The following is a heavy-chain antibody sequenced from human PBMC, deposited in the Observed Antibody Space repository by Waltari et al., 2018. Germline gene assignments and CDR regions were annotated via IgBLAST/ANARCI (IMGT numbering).Heavy chain of an antibody. J-gene: IGHJ4*02. D-gene: IGHD1-20*01. Sequence: EVQLLQSVAEVKEPGEFLKISGKGSGYGFTRWGIAWVRRLPGKRLEWLGSIYPDDFTTRYSPSFQGQVTISADKSVTTAYLQLNSLKASDTGMYYCARGTASPLRYIDFWGQGTLITVSS. V-gene: IGHV5-51*01. CDR3: ARGTASPLRYIDF. CDR2: IYPDDFTT. CDR1: GYGFTRWG.